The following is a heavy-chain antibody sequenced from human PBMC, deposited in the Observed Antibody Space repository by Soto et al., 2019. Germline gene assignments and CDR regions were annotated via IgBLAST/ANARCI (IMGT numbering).Heavy chain of an antibody. CDR2: ISPRTTYK. V-gene: IGHV3-11*06. J-gene: IGHJ4*02. CDR3: SRGGGGGLFDL. Sequence: QVQLVESGGGLVKPGGSLRLSCASSGFTFRDHYMSWIRRSPGKGLEFLSYISPRTTYKNYADSVKDRFTISRDNAKNSLYLQLNSLRAEDTAIYYCSRGGGGGLFDLWGQGTFVTVSS. D-gene: IGHD2-21*01. CDR1: GFTFRDHY.